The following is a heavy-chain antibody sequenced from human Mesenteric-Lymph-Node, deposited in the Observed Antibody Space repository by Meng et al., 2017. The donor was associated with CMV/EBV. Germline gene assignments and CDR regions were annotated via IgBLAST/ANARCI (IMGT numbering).Heavy chain of an antibody. D-gene: IGHD1-26*01. CDR1: GYTFSSYY. CDR3: ARDISGGYWFDY. Sequence: SGTASGYTFSSYYIHWVRQAPGQGLEWMGIINPSGGSATYAQSFQGRVTMTRDTSTSTLYMELSSLRSEDTAVYYCARDISGGYWFDYWGQGTLVTVSS. V-gene: IGHV1-46*01. CDR2: INPSGGSA. J-gene: IGHJ4*02.